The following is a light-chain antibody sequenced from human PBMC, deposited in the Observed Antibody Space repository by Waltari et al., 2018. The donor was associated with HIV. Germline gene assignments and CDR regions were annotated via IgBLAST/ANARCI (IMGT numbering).Light chain of an antibody. CDR1: RSTFARNY. CDR2: RSD. CDR3: ASWDDNLSGWV. Sequence: QSVLTQPPSASATPGQSVSISRSGSRSTFARNYVYRYPHLPGTTPQVVIYRSDQRPSGVPDRFSGSNSGTSASLAISGLRSEDEAHYYCASWDDNLSGWVFGGGTKLTVL. J-gene: IGLJ3*02. V-gene: IGLV1-47*01.